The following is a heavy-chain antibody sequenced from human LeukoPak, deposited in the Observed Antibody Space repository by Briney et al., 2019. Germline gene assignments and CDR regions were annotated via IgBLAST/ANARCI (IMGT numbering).Heavy chain of an antibody. CDR2: INPNSGDT. Sequence: ASVKVSCKASGYIFTGFYIHWVRQAPGQGLEWMGWINPNSGDTNYAQKFQGRVTLTRGTSISTAYMELSRLISDDTAVYYCARGRVASNFDYWGQGTLVTVSS. V-gene: IGHV1-2*02. CDR3: ARGRVASNFDY. D-gene: IGHD5-12*01. CDR1: GYIFTGFY. J-gene: IGHJ4*02.